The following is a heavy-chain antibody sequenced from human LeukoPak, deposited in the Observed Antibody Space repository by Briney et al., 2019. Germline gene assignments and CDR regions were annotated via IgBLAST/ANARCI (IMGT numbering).Heavy chain of an antibody. CDR3: TRHADLVDTAMGGMTD. J-gene: IGHJ4*02. V-gene: IGHV3-30-3*01. Sequence: GGSLRLSCAASGFTFSSYAMYWVRQAPGKGLEWVAIISYDGYNKYYADSVKGRFTISRDNSKNTLYLQMNSLRAEDTAVYYCTRHADLVDTAMGGMTDWGQGTLVTVSS. CDR1: GFTFSSYA. CDR2: ISYDGYNK. D-gene: IGHD5-18*01.